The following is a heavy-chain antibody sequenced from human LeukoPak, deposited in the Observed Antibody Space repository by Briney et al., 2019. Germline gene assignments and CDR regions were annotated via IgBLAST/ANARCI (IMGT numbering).Heavy chain of an antibody. CDR1: GFTFDDYA. D-gene: IGHD4-23*01. V-gene: IGHV3-9*01. CDR3: AKDPGGNSDYYYGTDV. J-gene: IGHJ6*02. CDR2: ISWNSGSI. Sequence: PGRSLRLSCAASGFTFDDYAMHWVRQAPGKGLEWVSGISWNSGSIGYADSVKGRFTISRDNAKNSLYLQMSSLRAEDTALYYCAKDPGGNSDYYYGTDVWGQGTTATVSS.